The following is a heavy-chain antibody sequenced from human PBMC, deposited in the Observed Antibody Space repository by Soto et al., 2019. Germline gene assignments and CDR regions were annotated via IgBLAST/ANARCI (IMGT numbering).Heavy chain of an antibody. J-gene: IGHJ4*02. V-gene: IGHV1-2*02. D-gene: IGHD2-15*01. CDR2: INPKSGGT. Sequence: ASVKVSCKTSGYTFSDYYIHWVRQAPGQGPEWLAWINPKSGGTNYAPLFRGRVTLTRDTSTSTVYMEMRGLRSDDTAVYYCVRPTATILYYFESWGQGTLVTVS. CDR3: VRPTATILYYFES. CDR1: GYTFSDYY.